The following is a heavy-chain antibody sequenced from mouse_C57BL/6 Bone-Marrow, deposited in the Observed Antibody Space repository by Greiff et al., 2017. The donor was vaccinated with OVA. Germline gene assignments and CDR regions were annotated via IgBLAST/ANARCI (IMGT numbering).Heavy chain of an antibody. CDR1: GFLLTSYG. Sequence: VQLKGSGPGLVAPSRSRSITCTVYGFLLTSYGLDWVRQPQGKGLEWLGGIGGGGSTNYNSALMSRLSISKDNSKSQVFLKMNSLQTDDTAMYYCAKRYGYDDYFDYWGQGTTLTVSS. J-gene: IGHJ2*01. D-gene: IGHD2-2*01. CDR2: IGGGGST. CDR3: AKRYGYDDYFDY. V-gene: IGHV2-9*01.